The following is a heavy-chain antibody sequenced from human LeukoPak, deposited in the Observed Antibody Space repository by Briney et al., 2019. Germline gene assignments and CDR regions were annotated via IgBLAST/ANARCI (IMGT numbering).Heavy chain of an antibody. J-gene: IGHJ5*02. CDR3: ARTTKYQFKWAGFDP. D-gene: IGHD2-2*01. CDR1: GGSFSGYY. CDR2: INHSGST. V-gene: IGHV4-34*01. Sequence: PSETLSLTCAVYGGSFSGYYWSWIRQPPGEGLEWIGEINHSGSTNYNPSLKSRVTISVDTSKNQFSLKLSSVTAADTAVYYCARTTKYQFKWAGFDPWGQGTLVTVSS.